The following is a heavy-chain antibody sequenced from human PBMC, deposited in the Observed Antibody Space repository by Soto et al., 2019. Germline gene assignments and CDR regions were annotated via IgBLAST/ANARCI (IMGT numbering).Heavy chain of an antibody. V-gene: IGHV4-59*01. CDR2: IYYSGST. Sequence: SETPSLTCTVSGGSISSYYWSWIRQPPGKGLEWIGYIYYSGSTNYNPSLKSRVTISVDTSKNQFSLKLSSVTAADTAVYYCAKAKGEKATIFDYWGQGTLVTVSS. CDR1: GGSISSYY. J-gene: IGHJ4*02. CDR3: AKAKGEKATIFDY. D-gene: IGHD5-12*01.